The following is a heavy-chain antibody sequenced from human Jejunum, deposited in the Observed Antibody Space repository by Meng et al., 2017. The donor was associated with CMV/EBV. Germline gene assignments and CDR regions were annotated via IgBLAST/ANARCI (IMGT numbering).Heavy chain of an antibody. CDR1: GGSISNYY. CDR3: ARHEVVGTAIFDY. V-gene: IGHV4-4*07. J-gene: IGHJ4*02. D-gene: IGHD6-19*01. CDR2: IYSSGTT. Sequence: QVQRQERGPGLVKPSETLSLHCTVSGGSISNYYWGWIRQPAGKGLEYIGRIYSSGTTKYNPSLNSRVTMSVDTSKNQFSLKVRSVTAADTAVYLCARHEVVGTAIFDYWGQGTLVTVSS.